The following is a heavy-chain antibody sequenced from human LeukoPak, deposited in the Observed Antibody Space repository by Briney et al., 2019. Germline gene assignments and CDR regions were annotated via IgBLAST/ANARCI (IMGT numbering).Heavy chain of an antibody. D-gene: IGHD5-18*01. CDR2: MNPNSGNT. V-gene: IGHV1-8*03. CDR3: ARSNSYGFWAYYYYYYMDV. CDR1: GYTFTGYY. J-gene: IGHJ6*03. Sequence: GPVKVSCKASGYTFTGYYMHWVRQAPGQGLEWMGWMNPNSGNTGYAQKFQGRVTITRNTSISTAYMELSSLRSEDTAVYYCARSNSYGFWAYYYYYYMDVWGKGTTVTVPS.